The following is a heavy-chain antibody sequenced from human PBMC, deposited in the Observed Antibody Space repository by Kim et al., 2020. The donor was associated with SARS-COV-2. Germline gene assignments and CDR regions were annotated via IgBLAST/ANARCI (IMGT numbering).Heavy chain of an antibody. V-gene: IGHV3-23*01. CDR2: VSGSGVNT. Sequence: GGSLRLSCAASGFTFSTYAMAWVRQVPEKGLEWVSTVSGSGVNTFYANSVKGRFTVSRDNSKNTLYLQMNSLRAEDTAVYYCAKCYYVSGSSYNGWRGHDTWGQGTLVTVSS. D-gene: IGHD3-10*01. CDR1: GFTFSTYA. CDR3: AKCYYVSGSSYNGWRGHDT. J-gene: IGHJ5*02.